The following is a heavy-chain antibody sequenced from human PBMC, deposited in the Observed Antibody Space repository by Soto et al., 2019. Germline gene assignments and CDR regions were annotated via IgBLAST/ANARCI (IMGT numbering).Heavy chain of an antibody. V-gene: IGHV2-70*01. J-gene: IGHJ6*02. CDR3: ARSPFYYDILTGYYSSYYYYYGMDV. Sequence: VSGPTLVNPTQTLTLTCTFSGFSLSTSGMCVSWIRQPPGKALEWLALIDWDDDKYYSTSLKTRLTISKDTSKNQVVLTMTNMEPVDTATYYCARSPFYYDILTGYYSSYYYYYGMDVWGQGTTVTVSS. CDR2: IDWDDDK. CDR1: GFSLSTSGMC. D-gene: IGHD3-9*01.